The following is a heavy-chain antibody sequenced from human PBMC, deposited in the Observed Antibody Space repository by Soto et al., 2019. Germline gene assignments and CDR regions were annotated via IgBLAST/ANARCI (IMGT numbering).Heavy chain of an antibody. CDR2: INHSGST. Sequence: SETLSRTCAVYGGSFSGYYGSWIRQRPGNGLEWIGEINHSGSTNYNPSLKSRVTISVDTSKNQFSLKLSSVTAADTAVYYCARAGIVLMVYAQGGMDVWGQGTTVTVSS. D-gene: IGHD2-8*01. CDR3: ARAGIVLMVYAQGGMDV. J-gene: IGHJ6*02. CDR1: GGSFSGYY. V-gene: IGHV4-34*01.